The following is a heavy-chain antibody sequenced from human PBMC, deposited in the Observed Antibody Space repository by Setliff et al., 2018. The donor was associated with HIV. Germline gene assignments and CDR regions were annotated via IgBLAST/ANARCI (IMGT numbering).Heavy chain of an antibody. D-gene: IGHD2-21*02. CDR1: GGSISSYY. CDR3: ARSSRGSLRDLDY. Sequence: SETLSLTCTVSGGSISSYYWSWIRQPPGKGLEWIGCGYYSGITHYDPSLKSRVSISVDASKNQFSLRLNSVTVADTAVYFRARSSRGSLRDLDYWGPGTLVTVSS. CDR2: GYYSGIT. V-gene: IGHV4-59*08. J-gene: IGHJ4*02.